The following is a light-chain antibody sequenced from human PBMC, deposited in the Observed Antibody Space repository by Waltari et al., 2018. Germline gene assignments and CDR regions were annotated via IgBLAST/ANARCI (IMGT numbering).Light chain of an antibody. CDR3: SSYTGGSTFYV. V-gene: IGLV2-14*01. CDR1: SSDVGNHNS. J-gene: IGLJ1*01. CDR2: GVS. Sequence: QSALTQPASVSGSPGQSITIPCTGTSSDVGNHNSVHWYQQHPGKVPKLIIYGVSNRPSGVSNRFSGSKSGNTASLTISGLQAEDEADYYCSSYTGGSTFYVFGTGTKVAVL.